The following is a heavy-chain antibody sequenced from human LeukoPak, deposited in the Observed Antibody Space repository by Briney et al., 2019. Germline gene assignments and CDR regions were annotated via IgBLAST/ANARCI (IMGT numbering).Heavy chain of an antibody. CDR2: ISSTSAYI. D-gene: IGHD3-3*01. J-gene: IGHJ4*02. V-gene: IGHV3-21*01. Sequence: GGSLRLSCAASGFALNSYTLSWVRQAPGKGLEWVSSISSTSAYIHYADSVKGRFTISRDNSKNTLYLQMNSLRAEDTAVYYCAKTQSKVRLRFLENVPIYYFDYWGQGTLVTVSS. CDR3: AKTQSKVRLRFLENVPIYYFDY. CDR1: GFALNSYT.